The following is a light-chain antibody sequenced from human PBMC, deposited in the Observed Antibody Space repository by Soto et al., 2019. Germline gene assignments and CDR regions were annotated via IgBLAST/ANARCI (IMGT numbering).Light chain of an antibody. CDR3: CSSAGRPDV. CDR1: SSDIGGYNY. Sequence: QSALTQPRSVSGSPGQSVAISCTGTSSDIGGYNYVSWYQHHPGKAPKVMIYDVDKRPSGVPDRFSGSKSGNTASLTISDLQTEDEADYYCCSSAGRPDVFGTGTKVTVL. CDR2: DVD. J-gene: IGLJ1*01. V-gene: IGLV2-11*01.